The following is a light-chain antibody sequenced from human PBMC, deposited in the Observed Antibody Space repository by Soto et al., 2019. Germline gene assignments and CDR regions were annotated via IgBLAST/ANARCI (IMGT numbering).Light chain of an antibody. V-gene: IGKV3-11*01. CDR3: QQCSFSPRT. CDR1: QSVSSY. Sequence: EIVLTQSPATLSLSPGERATLSCRASQSVSSYLAWYQQKPGQAPRLLIYDASNRATGIPARFSGSGPGTDFTLTISRLEPEDSAVYYCQQCSFSPRTFGQGTKVDIK. CDR2: DAS. J-gene: IGKJ1*01.